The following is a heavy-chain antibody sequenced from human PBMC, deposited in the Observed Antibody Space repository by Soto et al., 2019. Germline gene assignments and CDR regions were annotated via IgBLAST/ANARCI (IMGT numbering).Heavy chain of an antibody. V-gene: IGHV1-3*01. CDR1: GYTFTSYA. J-gene: IGHJ4*02. CDR3: ARGFHGSADY. Sequence: ASVKVSCKASGYTFTSYAIHWVRQAPGQRLEWMGSINGGDAYTQYSQRFQGRVTLGRDTSATTSYMELSSLRSEDTAVYYCARGFHGSADYWGQGTLVTVSS. CDR2: INGGDAYT. D-gene: IGHD3-10*01.